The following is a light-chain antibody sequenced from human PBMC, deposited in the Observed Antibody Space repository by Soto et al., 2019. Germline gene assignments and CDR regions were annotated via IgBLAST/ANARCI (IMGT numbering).Light chain of an antibody. CDR2: EVS. V-gene: IGLV2-14*01. CDR1: SSDVGGYDY. Sequence: QSALTQPASVSGSPGQSITVSCTGTSSDVGGYDYVSWYQQHPGKAPKLMIFEVSNRPSGVSNRFSGSKSGNTASLTISGLQAEDEADYYCSSYTTSRTPSCVFGSGTKVTVL. CDR3: SSYTTSRTPSCV. J-gene: IGLJ1*01.